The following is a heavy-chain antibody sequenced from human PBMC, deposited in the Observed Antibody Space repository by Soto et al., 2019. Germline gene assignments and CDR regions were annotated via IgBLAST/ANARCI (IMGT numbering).Heavy chain of an antibody. CDR1: GFTSS. J-gene: IGHJ4*02. CDR2: SDFSGRLT. D-gene: IGHD6-19*01. CDR3: ANILVGQWLVPGGY. Sequence: EVQILESGGALIQPGGSLRLSCAASGFTSSMTWVRQAPGKGLEWVSASDFSGRLTYYADSVKGRFTIFRDTSVNTLFLQMTSLRTEDTAVYYCANILVGQWLVPGGYWGPGTLVTVSS. V-gene: IGHV3-23*01.